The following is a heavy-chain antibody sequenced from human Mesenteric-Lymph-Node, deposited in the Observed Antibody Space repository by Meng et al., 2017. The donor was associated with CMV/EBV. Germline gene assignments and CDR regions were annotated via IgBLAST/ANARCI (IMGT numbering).Heavy chain of an antibody. J-gene: IGHJ5*02. V-gene: IGHV4-34*01. D-gene: IGHD3-9*01. CDR1: FSGYY. Sequence: FSGYYWSWISQPPGKGLEWIGEINHSGSTNYNPSLKSRVTISVDTSKNQFSLKLSSVTAADTAVYYCASRMGYYDILTGYSLHWFDPWGQGTLVTVSS. CDR3: ASRMGYYDILTGYSLHWFDP. CDR2: INHSGST.